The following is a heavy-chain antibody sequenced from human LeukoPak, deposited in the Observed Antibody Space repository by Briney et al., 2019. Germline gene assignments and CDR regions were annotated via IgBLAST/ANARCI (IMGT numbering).Heavy chain of an antibody. J-gene: IGHJ4*02. Sequence: GGSFXGYXXSWIRQPPGKGXXXVGEINHSGSTNYNPALKSRVTISVDKSKKQFSLKMRYVAAADTAVYYCARGVEMATDMSPLFDYWGQGTLVTVSS. D-gene: IGHD5-24*01. V-gene: IGHV4-34*13. CDR2: INHSGST. CDR3: ARGVEMATDMSPLFDY. CDR1: GGSFXGYX.